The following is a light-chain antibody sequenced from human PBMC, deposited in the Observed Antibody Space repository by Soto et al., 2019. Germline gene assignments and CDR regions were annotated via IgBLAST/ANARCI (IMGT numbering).Light chain of an antibody. J-gene: IGKJ1*01. V-gene: IGKV4-1*01. CDR1: QSILYSSNNKNY. CDR2: WAS. CDR3: NQYHSSPWT. Sequence: VMTQSPDSLAVSLGERATINCKSSQSILYSSNNKNYLAWYQQKPGQPPKLLIYWASTRASGVPDRFSGSGSGTDFTLNISSLQAEDVALYFCNQYHSSPWTFGQGTKVEIK.